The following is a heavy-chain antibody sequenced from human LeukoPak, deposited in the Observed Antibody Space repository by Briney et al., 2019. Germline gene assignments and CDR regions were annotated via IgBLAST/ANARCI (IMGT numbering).Heavy chain of an antibody. CDR2: ISYDGSNK. Sequence: PGRSLRLSCAASGFTFSSYGMHWVRQAPGKGLEWVAVISYDGSNKYYADSVKGRFTISRDNSKNTLYLQMSSLRAEDTAVYYCARPTQQWLVRMASSGWGQGTLVTVSS. CDR3: ARPTQQWLVRMASSG. CDR1: GFTFSSYG. D-gene: IGHD6-19*01. J-gene: IGHJ4*02. V-gene: IGHV3-30*19.